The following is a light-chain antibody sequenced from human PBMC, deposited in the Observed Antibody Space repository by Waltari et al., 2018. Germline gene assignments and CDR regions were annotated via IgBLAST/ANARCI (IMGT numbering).Light chain of an antibody. J-gene: IGKJ2*03. CDR1: QGISRS. CDR3: LQHNNYPYS. CDR2: TAT. Sequence: DIQMTQSPSSLSASVGDTVTITCRASQGISRSLNWFQQKPGKAPKLLIYTATTLQSGVPSRFSGSGSGTEFTLTISSLQPEDFAVYFCLQHNNYPYSFGLGTKVGIK. V-gene: IGKV1-17*01.